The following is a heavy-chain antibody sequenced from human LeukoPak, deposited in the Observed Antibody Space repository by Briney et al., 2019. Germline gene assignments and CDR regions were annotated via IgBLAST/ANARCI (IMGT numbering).Heavy chain of an antibody. Sequence: PGGSLRLSCVASGFTFSNYWMTWFRQTPGKGLEWVGNINQDGGEKYYLDSVRGRFTISRDNAKNSLYLQMNSLRVEDTAIYYCARDYVWGSSESDYWGQGTLVTVSS. CDR1: GFTFSNYW. V-gene: IGHV3-7*01. D-gene: IGHD7-27*01. CDR3: ARDYVWGSSESDY. J-gene: IGHJ4*02. CDR2: INQDGGEK.